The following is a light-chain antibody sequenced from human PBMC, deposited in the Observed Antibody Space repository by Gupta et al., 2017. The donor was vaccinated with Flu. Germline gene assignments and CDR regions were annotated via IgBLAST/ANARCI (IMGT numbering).Light chain of an antibody. CDR3: QQYNSYPRT. J-gene: IGKJ1*01. Sequence: DIQMTQSPSPLSASVGDRVTITCRASQSISSWLAWYQQKPGKAPKLLIYKASSLESGVPSRFSGSGSGTECTLTISSLQPDDVATYYCQQYNSYPRTFGQGTKVEIK. CDR2: KAS. CDR1: QSISSW. V-gene: IGKV1-5*03.